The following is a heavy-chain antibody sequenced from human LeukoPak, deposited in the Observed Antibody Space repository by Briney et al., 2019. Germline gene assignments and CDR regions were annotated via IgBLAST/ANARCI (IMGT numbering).Heavy chain of an antibody. J-gene: IGHJ5*02. V-gene: IGHV4-39*01. CDR1: GGSISSSSYY. D-gene: IGHD3-16*01. CDR2: IYYSGST. Sequence: SETLSLTCTVSGGSISSSSYYWGWIRQPPGKGLEWIGSIYYSGSTYYNPSLKSRVTISVDTSKNQFSLKLSSVTAADTAVYYCARLVALPGDFDPWGQGTLVTVSS. CDR3: ARLVALPGDFDP.